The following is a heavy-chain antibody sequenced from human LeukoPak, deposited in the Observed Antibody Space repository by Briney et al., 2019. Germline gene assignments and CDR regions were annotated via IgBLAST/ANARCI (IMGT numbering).Heavy chain of an antibody. V-gene: IGHV4-38-2*02. Sequence: SETLSLTCTVSGYSISSGYYWGWIRQPPGKGLEWIGSIYHSGSTYYNPSLKSRVTISVDTSKNQFSLKLSSVTAADTAVYYRARGYSSSWSTYYMDVWGKGTTVTVSS. CDR1: GYSISSGYY. J-gene: IGHJ6*03. CDR2: IYHSGST. CDR3: ARGYSSSWSTYYMDV. D-gene: IGHD6-13*01.